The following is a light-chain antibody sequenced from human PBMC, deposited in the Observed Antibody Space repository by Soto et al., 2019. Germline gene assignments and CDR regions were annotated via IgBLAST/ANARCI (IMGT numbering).Light chain of an antibody. Sequence: IVLTQSAGALSLSPGERATLSCKASQSVSSSYLAWYQQKPDQAPRLLIYDAFNRATGIPARFSGSGSGTDFTLTISSLEPEDFVVYYCQQYGSSPLTFGGGTKVDI. CDR3: QQYGSSPLT. CDR2: DAF. CDR1: QSVSSSY. V-gene: IGKV3-20*01. J-gene: IGKJ4*01.